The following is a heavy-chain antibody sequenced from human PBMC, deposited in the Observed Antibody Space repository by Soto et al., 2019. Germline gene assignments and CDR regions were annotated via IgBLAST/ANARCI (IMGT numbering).Heavy chain of an antibody. V-gene: IGHV4-59*01. CDR2: IYSSGTT. CDR1: GGPISSYY. J-gene: IGHJ6*02. D-gene: IGHD3-3*01. Sequence: SENLSLTCTASGGPISSYYWSWIRQPPGKGFEWIAYIYSSGTTNYNPSLKSRVAISVDTSKTQFSLKLSSVTAADSAVYYCARLSYYDFWSGYYTVYYYGMDVWGQGTTVT. CDR3: ARLSYYDFWSGYYTVYYYGMDV.